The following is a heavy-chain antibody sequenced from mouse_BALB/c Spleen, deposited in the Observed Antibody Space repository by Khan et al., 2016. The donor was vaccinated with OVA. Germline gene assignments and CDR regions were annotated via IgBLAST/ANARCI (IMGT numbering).Heavy chain of an antibody. J-gene: IGHJ3*01. Sequence: QVQLQQSGAELVKPGASVKMSCKASGYTFTSYWMHWIKQRPGQGLEWIGYINPITVYTEYNQKFKDKATLTADKSSSTAYMQLSSLTSEDSAVYYCARDYERFAYWGQGTLVTVSA. V-gene: IGHV1-7*01. D-gene: IGHD1-1*01. CDR1: GYTFTSYW. CDR3: ARDYERFAY. CDR2: INPITVYT.